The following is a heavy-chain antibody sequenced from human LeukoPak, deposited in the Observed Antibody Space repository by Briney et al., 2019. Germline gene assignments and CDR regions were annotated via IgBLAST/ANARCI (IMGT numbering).Heavy chain of an antibody. D-gene: IGHD4-11*01. CDR3: ARAGQELGDAFDI. Sequence: SVKVSCKASGGTFSSYAISWVRQAPGQGLEWMGGIIPIFGTANYAQKFQGRVTITADESTSTAYMELSSLRSEDTAVYYCARAGQELGDAFDIWGQGTMVTVSS. CDR2: IIPIFGTA. V-gene: IGHV1-69*13. J-gene: IGHJ3*02. CDR1: GGTFSSYA.